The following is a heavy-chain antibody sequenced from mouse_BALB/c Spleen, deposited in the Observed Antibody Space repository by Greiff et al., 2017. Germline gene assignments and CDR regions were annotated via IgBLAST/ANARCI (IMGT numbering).Heavy chain of an antibody. CDR1: GYSITSDYA. CDR3: ARNYRYAYFDY. CDR2: ISYSGST. Sequence: EVKLVESGPGLVKPSQSLSLTCTVTGYSITSDYAWNWIRQFPGNKLEWMGYISYSGSTSYNPSLKSRISITRDTSKNQFFLQLNSVTTEDTATYYCARNYRYAYFDYWGQGTTLTVSS. V-gene: IGHV3-2*02. J-gene: IGHJ2*01. D-gene: IGHD2-14*01.